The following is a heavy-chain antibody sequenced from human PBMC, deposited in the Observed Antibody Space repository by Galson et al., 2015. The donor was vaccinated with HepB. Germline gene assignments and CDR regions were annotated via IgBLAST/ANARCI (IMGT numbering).Heavy chain of an antibody. Sequence: QSGAEVKKPGESLRISCKGSGYSFTSYWISWVRQMPGKGLEWMGRIDPSDSYTNYSPSFQGHVTFSADKSISTAYLQWSSLKASDTAMYYCARHHRYYYDSSGYYLGYWGQGTLVTVSS. V-gene: IGHV5-10-1*01. CDR3: ARHHRYYYDSSGYYLGY. J-gene: IGHJ4*02. D-gene: IGHD3-22*01. CDR1: GYSFTSYW. CDR2: IDPSDSYT.